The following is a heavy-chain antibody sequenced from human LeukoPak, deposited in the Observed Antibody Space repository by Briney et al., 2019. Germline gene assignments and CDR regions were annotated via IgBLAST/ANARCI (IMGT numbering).Heavy chain of an antibody. D-gene: IGHD6-13*01. CDR3: AKEHMAAAVYYFDY. Sequence: GGSLRLSCAASGFTFSNYWMHWVRQAPGKGLVWVSRIVGSGGGTYYADSVKGRFTISRDNSKNTLYLQMSSLRAEDTAVYYCAKEHMAAAVYYFDYWGQGTLVTVSS. CDR1: GFTFSNYW. CDR2: IVGSGGGT. J-gene: IGHJ4*02. V-gene: IGHV3-23*01.